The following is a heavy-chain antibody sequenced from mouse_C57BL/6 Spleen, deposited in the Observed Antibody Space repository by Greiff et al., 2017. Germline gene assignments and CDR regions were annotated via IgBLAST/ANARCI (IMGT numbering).Heavy chain of an antibody. J-gene: IGHJ3*01. D-gene: IGHD6-1*01. CDR1: GYTFTNYC. CDR2: SNPRSGDT. Sequence: QVHLQQSGGELVRPVASVKLSCEASGYTFTNYCMDWVKQRPDPSLDWIAVSNPRSGDTNYNEKCKGKATLTVDKSSSTSYMQLSSLTSEDAAVYCCARVSLEWGIAYWGQGTLVTVSA. V-gene: IGHV1-54*01. CDR3: ARVSLEWGIAY.